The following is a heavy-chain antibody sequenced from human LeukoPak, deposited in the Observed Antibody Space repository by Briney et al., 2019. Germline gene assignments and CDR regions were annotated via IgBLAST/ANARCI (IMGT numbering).Heavy chain of an antibody. V-gene: IGHV1-18*01. J-gene: IGHJ6*03. D-gene: IGHD1-14*01. CDR3: ARESVTGDYYYMDV. CDR2: ISGYNGKT. CDR1: GYTFTNYA. Sequence: ASVKVSCKASGYTFTNYAISWVRQAPGQGLEWMGWISGYNGKTNYAQKLQGRVTMTTDTSTSAAYMELRSLRSDDTAVYYCARESVTGDYYYMDVWGKGTTVTVSS.